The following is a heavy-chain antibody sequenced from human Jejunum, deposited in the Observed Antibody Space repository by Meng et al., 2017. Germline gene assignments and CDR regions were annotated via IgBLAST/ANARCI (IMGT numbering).Heavy chain of an antibody. CDR1: GDSISSTNW. D-gene: IGHD6-13*01. J-gene: IGHJ4*02. V-gene: IGHV4-4*02. CDR2: THSSGST. CDR3: ARVGAVAGLDH. Sequence: GSLRLSCAVSGDSISSTNWWSWVRQPPGKGLEWIVSTHSSGSTYYNPSLKSRVTISLDTSKNQFSLKMSSVTAADTAVYYCARVGAVAGLDHWGQGTLVTVSS.